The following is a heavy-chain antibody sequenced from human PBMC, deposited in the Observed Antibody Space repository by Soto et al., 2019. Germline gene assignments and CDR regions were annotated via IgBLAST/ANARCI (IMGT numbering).Heavy chain of an antibody. Sequence: SVKVSCKASGGTFSSYAISWVRQAPGQGLEWMGGIIPIFGTANYAQKFQGRVTITADKSTSTAYMELSSLRSEDTAVYYCARGGFDCSSTSCSSEHYYYGMDVWGQGTTVTVSS. CDR1: GGTFSSYA. J-gene: IGHJ6*02. CDR3: ARGGFDCSSTSCSSEHYYYGMDV. V-gene: IGHV1-69*06. D-gene: IGHD2-2*01. CDR2: IIPIFGTA.